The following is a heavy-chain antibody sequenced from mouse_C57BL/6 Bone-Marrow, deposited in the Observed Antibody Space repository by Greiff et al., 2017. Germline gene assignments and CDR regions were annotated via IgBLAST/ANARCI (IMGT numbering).Heavy chain of an antibody. CDR2: IDPSDSYT. D-gene: IGHD1-1*01. CDR1: GYTFTSYW. J-gene: IGHJ2*01. V-gene: IGHV1-50*01. Sequence: QVQLQQPGAELVKPGASVKLSCKASGYTFTSYWMQWVKQRPGQGLEWIGEIDPSDSYTNYNQKFKGKATLTVDTSSSTAYMQLSNLTSEDSAVYYCARELPYYYGSSYGYWGKGTTLTVSS. CDR3: ARELPYYYGSSYGY.